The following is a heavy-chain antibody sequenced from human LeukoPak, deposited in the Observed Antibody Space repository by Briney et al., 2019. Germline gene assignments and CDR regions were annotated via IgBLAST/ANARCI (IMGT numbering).Heavy chain of an antibody. V-gene: IGHV3-21*01. CDR3: ARDRYCSGGSCYSGGRGY. CDR2: ISSSSSYI. Sequence: GGSLRLSCAASGFTFSTYNMNWVRQAPGKGLEWVSSISSSSSYIYYADSVKGRFTISRDNAKNSLYLQMNSLRAEDTAVYYCARDRYCSGGSCYSGGRGYWGQGTLVTVSS. D-gene: IGHD2-15*01. CDR1: GFTFSTYN. J-gene: IGHJ4*02.